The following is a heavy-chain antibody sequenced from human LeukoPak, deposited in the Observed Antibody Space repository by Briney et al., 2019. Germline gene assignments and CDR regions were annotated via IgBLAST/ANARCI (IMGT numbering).Heavy chain of an antibody. CDR1: GFTFSNYA. V-gene: IGHV3-30-3*01. D-gene: IGHD5-18*01. J-gene: IGHJ4*02. CDR2: TSHNEGNK. CDR3: ARGPGLAMGKGYFDY. Sequence: PGGSLRLSCAASGFTFSNYAVHWVRQAPGKGLEWVAATSHNEGNKYYADSVKGRFTISRDNSKNTLYLEVNSLRTDDTAVYYCARGPGLAMGKGYFDYCGQGTLVTVSS.